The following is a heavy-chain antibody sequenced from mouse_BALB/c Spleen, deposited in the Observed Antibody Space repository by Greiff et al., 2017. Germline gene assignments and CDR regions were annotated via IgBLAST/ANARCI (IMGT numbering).Heavy chain of an antibody. CDR1: GFTFSSYG. Sequence: EVKLVESGGGLVQPGGSLKLSCAASGFTFSSYGMSWVRQTPDKRLELVATINSNGGSTYYPDSVKGRFTISRDNAKNTLYLQMSSLKSADTAMYYCARLHEDYFDYWGQGTTLTVSS. CDR2: INSNGGST. CDR3: ARLHEDYFDY. V-gene: IGHV5-6-3*01. J-gene: IGHJ2*01.